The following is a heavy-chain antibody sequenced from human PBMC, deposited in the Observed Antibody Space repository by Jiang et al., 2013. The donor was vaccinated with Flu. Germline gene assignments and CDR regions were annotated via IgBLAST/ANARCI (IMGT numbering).Heavy chain of an antibody. CDR2: TYYRSKWKN. CDR1: GDSVSSNSAA. CDR3: AREVHSGSYLHYYYYGMDV. V-gene: IGHV6-1*01. J-gene: IGHJ6*02. Sequence: QTLSLTCAISGDSVSSNSAAWNWIRQSPSRGLEWLGRTYYRSKWKNDYAVSVKSRITINPDTSKNQFSLQLNSVTPEDTAVYYCAREVHSGSYLHYYYYGMDVWGQGTTVTVSS. D-gene: IGHD1-26*01.